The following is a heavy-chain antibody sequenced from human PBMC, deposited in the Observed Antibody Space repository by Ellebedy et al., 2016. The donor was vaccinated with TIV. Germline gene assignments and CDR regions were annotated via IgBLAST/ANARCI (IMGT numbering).Heavy chain of an antibody. Sequence: GESLKISCAASGFTFSTYGMHWVRQAPGKGLEWVAVTSYDGTDKYYADSVKGRFTISRDNARKSLFLQMNSLRGEDTAVYYCAIGDGSSWFFRWGQGTLVTVSS. CDR1: GFTFSTYG. CDR3: AIGDGSSWFFR. D-gene: IGHD6-13*01. CDR2: TSYDGTDK. J-gene: IGHJ5*02. V-gene: IGHV3-30*03.